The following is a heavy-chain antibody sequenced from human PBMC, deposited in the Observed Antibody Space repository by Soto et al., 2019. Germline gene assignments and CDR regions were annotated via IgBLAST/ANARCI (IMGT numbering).Heavy chain of an antibody. D-gene: IGHD2-15*01. CDR3: ARGYCSGGSCYHAFDY. J-gene: IGHJ4*02. CDR2: IIPIFGTA. Sequence: GASVKVSCKASGGTFSSYAISWVRQAPGQGLEWMGGIIPIFGTANYAQKFQGRVTITADESTSTAYMELSSLRSEDTAVYHCARGYCSGGSCYHAFDYWGQGTLVTVSS. V-gene: IGHV1-69*13. CDR1: GGTFSSYA.